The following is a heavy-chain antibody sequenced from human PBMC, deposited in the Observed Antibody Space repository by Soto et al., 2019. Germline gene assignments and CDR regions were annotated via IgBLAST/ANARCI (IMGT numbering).Heavy chain of an antibody. V-gene: IGHV3-53*04. CDR3: ARERRGNYNWSDP. Sequence: EVQLVESGGGLVQPGGSLRLSCAASGFTVSSNYMSWVRQAPGKGLEWVSVIYSGGSTYYADSVKGRFPISRHNSKNTLYIQMNSLRAEDTAVYYCARERRGNYNWSDPWCQGTLVTVSS. CDR1: GFTVSSNY. J-gene: IGHJ5*02. D-gene: IGHD3-10*01. CDR2: IYSGGST.